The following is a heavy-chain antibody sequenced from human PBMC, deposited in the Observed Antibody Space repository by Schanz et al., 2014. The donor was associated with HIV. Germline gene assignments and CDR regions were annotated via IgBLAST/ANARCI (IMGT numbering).Heavy chain of an antibody. D-gene: IGHD3-10*01. V-gene: IGHV1-69*06. CDR3: VRGVIYYDSGSYYNYFDY. CDR1: GGTFSNYA. Sequence: QVQLVPSGAEVKMPGSSVKVSCKASGGTFSNYAMTWVRQAPGQGLEWMAGIIPIIGTANYAQKFQGRVTMTADKSTSAAYMELSSLRSEDTAVYYCVRGVIYYDSGSYYNYFDYWGQGTLVTVSS. CDR2: IIPIIGTA. J-gene: IGHJ4*02.